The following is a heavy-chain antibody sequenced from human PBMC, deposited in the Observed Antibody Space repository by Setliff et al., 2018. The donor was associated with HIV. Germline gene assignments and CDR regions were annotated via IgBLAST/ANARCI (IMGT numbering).Heavy chain of an antibody. V-gene: IGHV4-4*09. J-gene: IGHJ3*02. CDR3: VRHGYYYDFIDI. Sequence: SETLSLTCTVSGGSISGYYWSWIRQSPGKGLEWIGYIYSSGSTNFNPSLKSRVTLSIDTSKNQFSFNLTSMTAADTAVYFCVRHGYYYDFIDIWGQGTGVTVSS. D-gene: IGHD3-22*01. CDR1: GGSISGYY. CDR2: IYSSGST.